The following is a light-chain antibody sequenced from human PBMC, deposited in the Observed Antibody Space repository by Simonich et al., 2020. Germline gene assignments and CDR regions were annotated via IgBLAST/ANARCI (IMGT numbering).Light chain of an antibody. J-gene: IGKJ2*01. CDR1: QSVSSN. V-gene: IGKV3-15*01. CDR2: GAS. Sequence: EIVMTQSPATLSVSPGARATLSCSASQSVSSNLAWYQQKPGQTPVLLIYGASTRATGIPARCSGSGSGTEFTLTISSLQSEDFAVYYCQQYNNWPPNTFGQGTKLEIK. CDR3: QQYNNWPPNT.